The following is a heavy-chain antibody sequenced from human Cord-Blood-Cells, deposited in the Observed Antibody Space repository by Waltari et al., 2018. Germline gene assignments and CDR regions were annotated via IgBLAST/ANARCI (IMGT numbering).Heavy chain of an antibody. CDR2: ITHSGST. D-gene: IGHD3-3*01. CDR1: GGSFRGYY. CDR3: ARGGHYDFWSGYYRGFDY. V-gene: IGHV4-34*01. J-gene: IGHJ4*02. Sequence: QVQLQQWGAGLLKPSETLSLTCAVYGGSFRGYYWSWIRQLPGKGLEWIGEITHSGSTNYNPSLKSRVTISVDTSKNQFSLKLSSVTAADTAVYYCARGGHYDFWSGYYRGFDYWGQGTLVTVSS.